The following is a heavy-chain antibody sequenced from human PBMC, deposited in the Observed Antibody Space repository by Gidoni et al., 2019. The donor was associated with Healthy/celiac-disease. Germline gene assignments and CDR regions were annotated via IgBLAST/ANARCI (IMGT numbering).Heavy chain of an antibody. D-gene: IGHD5-12*01. CDR3: ARVIRRDGYIALDY. J-gene: IGHJ4*02. CDR1: GGSFSGYY. CDR2: INHSGST. Sequence: QVQLQQWGAGLLKPSETLSLTCAVYGGSFSGYYWSWIRHPPGKGLEWIGEINHSGSTNYNPSLKSRVTISVDTSKNQFSLKLSSVTAADTAVYYCARVIRRDGYIALDYWGQGTLVTVSS. V-gene: IGHV4-34*01.